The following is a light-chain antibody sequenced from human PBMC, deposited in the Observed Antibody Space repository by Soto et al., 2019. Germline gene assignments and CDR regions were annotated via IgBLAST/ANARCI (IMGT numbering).Light chain of an antibody. CDR3: YSAADNNLRV. Sequence: SYELTQPSSVSVSPGQTARITCSGDVLAKKYVRWFQQKPGQAPVLIIYKDSERPSAIPERFSGSSSGTTVTLTISGAQVEDEADYYCYSAADNNLRVFGGGTELTVL. CDR1: VLAKKY. CDR2: KDS. V-gene: IGLV3-27*01. J-gene: IGLJ3*02.